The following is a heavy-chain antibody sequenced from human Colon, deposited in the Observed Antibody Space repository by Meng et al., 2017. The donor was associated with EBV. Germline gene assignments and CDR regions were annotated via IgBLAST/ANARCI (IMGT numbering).Heavy chain of an antibody. V-gene: IGHV4-34*12. CDR3: ARRPTGIDY. D-gene: IGHD2-8*02. CDR2: IIDGGSP. Sequence: QRGGAGRVKRWETLTVCCAARGVSLSGGDCNWIRQPLGKGLEWIGDIIDGGSPSYNPSLKSRVIISIDTSKNQLSLMLSCVTAADTAAYYCARRPTGIDYWGQGTLVTVSS. CDR1: GVSLSGGD. J-gene: IGHJ4*02.